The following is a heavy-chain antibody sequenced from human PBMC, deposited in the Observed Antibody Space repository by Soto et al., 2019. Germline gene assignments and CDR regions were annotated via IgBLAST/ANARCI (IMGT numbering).Heavy chain of an antibody. D-gene: IGHD6-19*01. Sequence: SETLSLTCSVSGGSISDSYWSWIRQSPGKGLEWLGYVYYTGSTNYSPSLRSRVSISVDTSKNEFSLRLSSVTAADTAVYFCARSVAVPGAHIDYWGQGTQVTVSS. CDR1: GGSISDSY. V-gene: IGHV4-59*01. CDR2: VYYTGST. CDR3: ARSVAVPGAHIDY. J-gene: IGHJ4*02.